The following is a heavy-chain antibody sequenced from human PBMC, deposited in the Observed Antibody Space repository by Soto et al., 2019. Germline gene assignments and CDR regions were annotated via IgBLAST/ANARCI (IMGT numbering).Heavy chain of an antibody. J-gene: IGHJ5*02. CDR3: AIGYCSSTSCYNNWFDP. CDR1: GYSFTSYW. V-gene: IGHV5-51*01. CDR2: IYPGDSDT. Sequence: GESLKISCKGSGYSFTSYWIGWVRQMPGKGLEWMGIIYPGDSDTRYSPSFQGQVTISADKSISTAYLQWSSLKASDTAMYYCAIGYCSSTSCYNNWFDPWGQGTLVTVSS. D-gene: IGHD2-2*02.